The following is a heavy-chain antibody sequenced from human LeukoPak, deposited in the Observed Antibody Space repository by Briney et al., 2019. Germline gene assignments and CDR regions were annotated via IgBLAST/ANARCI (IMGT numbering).Heavy chain of an antibody. CDR3: ARDSWAVVIMGMGDFDY. V-gene: IGHV3-30-3*01. CDR2: ISYDGSSK. Sequence: GRSLRLSCAASGFTFSSYAMHWVRQAPGKGLEWVAVISYDGSSKYYADSVKGRFTISRDNSKNTLYLQMNSLRAEDTAVYYCARDSWAVVIMGMGDFDYWGQGTLVTVSS. CDR1: GFTFSSYA. D-gene: IGHD3-3*01. J-gene: IGHJ4*02.